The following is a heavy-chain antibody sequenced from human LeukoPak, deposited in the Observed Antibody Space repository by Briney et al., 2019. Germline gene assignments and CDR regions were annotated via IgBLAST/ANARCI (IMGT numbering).Heavy chain of an antibody. CDR3: ARDGYCSGGSCPDYYYYYMDV. V-gene: IGHV4-39*07. Sequence: SETLSLTCTVSGDSISSSNCYWGWIRQPPGKGLEWIGSIYFSGGTYYNASLKSRVTISVDTSKNQFSLKLSSVTAADTAVYYCARDGYCSGGSCPDYYYYYMDVWGKGTTVTVSS. CDR2: IYFSGGT. CDR1: GDSISSSNCY. J-gene: IGHJ6*03. D-gene: IGHD2-15*01.